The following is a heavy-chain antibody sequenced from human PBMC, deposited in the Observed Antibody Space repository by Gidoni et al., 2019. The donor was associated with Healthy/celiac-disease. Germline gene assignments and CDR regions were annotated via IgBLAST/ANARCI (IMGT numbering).Heavy chain of an antibody. CDR1: GYTFTSYG. CDR3: ARDFPRGKNDYGPPMRI. D-gene: IGHD4-17*01. V-gene: IGHV1-18*01. CDR2: ISAYNGNT. Sequence: QVQLVQSGAEVKKPGASVKVSCKASGYTFTSYGISWVRQAPGQGLEWMGWISAYNGNTNYAQKLQGRVTMTTDTATSTAYMELRSLRSDDTAVYYCARDFPRGKNDYGPPMRIWGQGTMVTVSS. J-gene: IGHJ3*02.